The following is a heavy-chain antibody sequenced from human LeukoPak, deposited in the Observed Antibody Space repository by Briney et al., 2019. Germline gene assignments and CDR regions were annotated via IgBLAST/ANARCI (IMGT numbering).Heavy chain of an antibody. CDR2: INHSGST. V-gene: IGHV4-34*01. Sequence: SETLSLTCAVYGGSFSGYYWSWIRQPPGKGLEWIGEINHSGSTNYNPSLKSRVTISVDTSKNQFYLKLSSVTAADTAVYYCARVPTAYSSGWYAAYYYYGMDVWGQGTTVTVSS. D-gene: IGHD6-19*01. CDR3: ARVPTAYSSGWYAAYYYYGMDV. J-gene: IGHJ6*02. CDR1: GGSFSGYY.